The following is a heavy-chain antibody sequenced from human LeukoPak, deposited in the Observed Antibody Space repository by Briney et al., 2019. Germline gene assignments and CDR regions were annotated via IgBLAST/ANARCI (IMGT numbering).Heavy chain of an antibody. J-gene: IGHJ2*01. CDR1: GGSISSYY. V-gene: IGHV4-4*07. Sequence: SETLSLTCTVSGGSISSYYWSWIRQPAGKGLEWIGRIYTSGSTNYNPSLKSRVTMSVDTSKNQSSLKLSSVTAADTAVYYCARDGYCSSTSCYVDWYFDLWGRGTLVTVSS. CDR2: IYTSGST. D-gene: IGHD2-2*03. CDR3: ARDGYCSSTSCYVDWYFDL.